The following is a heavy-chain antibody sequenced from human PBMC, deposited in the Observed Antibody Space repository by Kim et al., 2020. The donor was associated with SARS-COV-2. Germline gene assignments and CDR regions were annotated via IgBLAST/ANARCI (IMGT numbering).Heavy chain of an antibody. D-gene: IGHD2-2*01. CDR3: ARGARSTTEFDS. CDR2: IYYSGST. J-gene: IGHJ4*02. Sequence: SETLSLTCSVSGGSFSGISYFWGWIRQPPGEGLEWIGNIYYSGSTYYNPTLKSRVTISVDTSNNQFSLRLSSVTAADTAVYYCARGARSTTEFDSWGQGTLVTVSS. V-gene: IGHV4-39*01. CDR1: GGSFSGISYF.